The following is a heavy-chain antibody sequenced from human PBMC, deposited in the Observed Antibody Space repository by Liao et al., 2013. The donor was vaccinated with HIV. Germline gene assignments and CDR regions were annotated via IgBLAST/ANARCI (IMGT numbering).Heavy chain of an antibody. CDR3: AREAGGFRYYYMDV. V-gene: IGHV4-61*02. CDR1: GGSISSGSYY. CDR2: IYTSGST. Sequence: QVQLQESGPGLVKPSQTLSLTCTVSGGSISSGSYYWSWIRQPAGKGLEWIGRIYTSGSTNYNPSLKSRVTISVDTSKNQFSLKLSSVTAADTAVYYCAREAGGFRYYYMDVWGQRDHGHRLL. J-gene: IGHJ6*03. D-gene: IGHD3-16*01.